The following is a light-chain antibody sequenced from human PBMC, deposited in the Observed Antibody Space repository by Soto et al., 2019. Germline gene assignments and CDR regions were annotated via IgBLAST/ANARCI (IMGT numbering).Light chain of an antibody. Sequence: ALTQPRSVSGSPGQSVTISCTGTSSDVASYNYVSWYQQHPGKAPKLIIYDVRKRPSGVPDRFFGSKSASTASLTISGLQAEDEAEYYCCSYAGSYTYVYGTGTKVTVL. V-gene: IGLV2-11*01. CDR3: CSYAGSYTYV. CDR2: DVR. J-gene: IGLJ1*01. CDR1: SSDVASYNY.